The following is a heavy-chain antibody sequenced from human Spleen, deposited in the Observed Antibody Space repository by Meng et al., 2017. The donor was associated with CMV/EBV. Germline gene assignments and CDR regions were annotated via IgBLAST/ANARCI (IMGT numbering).Heavy chain of an antibody. CDR2: ISYDGSNK. V-gene: IGHV3-30-3*01. CDR1: GFTFSSYA. CDR3: ARDPYYDFWSGYYRGLADYYYYGMDV. D-gene: IGHD3-3*01. J-gene: IGHJ6*02. Sequence: GGSLRLSCAASGFTFSSYAMHWVRQAPGKGLEWVAVISYDGSNKYYADSVKGRFTISRDNSKNTLYLQMNSLRAEDTAVYYCARDPYYDFWSGYYRGLADYYYYGMDVWGQGTTVTVSS.